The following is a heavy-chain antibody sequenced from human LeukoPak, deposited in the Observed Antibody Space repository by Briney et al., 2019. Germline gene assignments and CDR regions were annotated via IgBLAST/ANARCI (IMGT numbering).Heavy chain of an antibody. V-gene: IGHV4-4*02. Sequence: SNWXTWGRQSPXEGLEWIGEVHPSEGTKYNPSLKSRVTISLDKSKNQFSLELNSVTAADTAIYYCATYYDRSGYKPDYWGQGTLVTVSS. CDR3: ATYYDRSGYKPDY. CDR1: SNW. CDR2: VHPSEGT. D-gene: IGHD3-22*01. J-gene: IGHJ4*02.